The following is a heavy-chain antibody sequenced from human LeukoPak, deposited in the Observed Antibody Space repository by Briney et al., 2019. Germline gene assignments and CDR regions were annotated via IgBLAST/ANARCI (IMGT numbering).Heavy chain of an antibody. CDR3: ARDRVELGWGAFEI. J-gene: IGHJ3*02. D-gene: IGHD7-27*01. CDR2: IDSTSTIL. CDR1: GFALSSYS. V-gene: IGHV3-48*01. Sequence: GGSLRLSCAASGFALSSYSMNWVRQAPGKGLEWISYIDSTSTILYYADSVKGRFTVSRDNAGNSLYLQMNSLRAEDTAVYYCARDRVELGWGAFEIWGQGTMVTVSS.